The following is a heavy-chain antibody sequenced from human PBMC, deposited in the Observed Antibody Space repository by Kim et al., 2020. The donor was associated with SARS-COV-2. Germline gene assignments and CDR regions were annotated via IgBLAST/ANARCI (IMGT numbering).Heavy chain of an antibody. CDR1: GFTVSSNY. CDR2: IYSGGGT. Sequence: GGSLRLSCAASGFTVSSNYLSWVRQAPEKGLEWVSVIYSGGGTYYADSVKGRFTISRDNSKNTLYLQMNSLRVEDTAVYYCARGMSGYGGYDYWGQGTPVTVSS. D-gene: IGHD5-12*01. J-gene: IGHJ4*02. CDR3: ARGMSGYGGYDY. V-gene: IGHV3-53*01.